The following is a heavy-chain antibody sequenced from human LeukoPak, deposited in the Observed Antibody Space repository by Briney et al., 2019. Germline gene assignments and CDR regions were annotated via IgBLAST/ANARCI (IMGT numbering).Heavy chain of an antibody. J-gene: IGHJ5*02. D-gene: IGHD3-22*01. CDR2: IIPILGIA. CDR1: GGTFTSYA. V-gene: IGHV1-69*04. CDR3: ATNRPPKYYYDSSGYQNWFDP. Sequence: SVRVSCTASGGTFTSYAIGWLRQAPGQGRGWVGRIIPILGIANYAQKFQGRVTITADKSTSTAYMELSSLRSEDTAVYYCATNRPPKYYYDSSGYQNWFDPWGQGTLVTVSS.